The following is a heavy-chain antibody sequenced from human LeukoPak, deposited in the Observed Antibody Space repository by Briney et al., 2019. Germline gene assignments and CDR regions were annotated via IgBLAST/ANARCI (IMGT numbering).Heavy chain of an antibody. CDR1: GFTFRNAW. J-gene: IGHJ4*02. CDR3: TAGVERGTKYFNY. CDR2: IKNKGDGGTT. D-gene: IGHD3-16*01. V-gene: IGHV3-15*01. Sequence: PGGSLRLSCVVSGFTFRNAWMNWVRQAPGKGLEWVGRIKNKGDGGTTDYAAPVKGRFTISRDDSKDTVYLQMNSLKAEDTAVYYCTAGVERGTKYFNYWGQVTLVTASS.